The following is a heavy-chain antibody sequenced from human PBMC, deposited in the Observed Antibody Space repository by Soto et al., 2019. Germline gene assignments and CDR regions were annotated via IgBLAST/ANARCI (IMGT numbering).Heavy chain of an antibody. D-gene: IGHD6-19*01. CDR3: ARGLAYDRPITVAEPFDS. V-gene: IGHV4-34*02. Sequence: QVQLQQWGAGLLKASETLSLTCVVSGGAFSGYFWTWIRQSPGRGLDWIGEISHSGSRNYNPASQRRVIISVDSSKNHVSLKLSSVTAADSATYFCARGLAYDRPITVAEPFDSWGQGTLVTVSS. CDR2: ISHSGSR. CDR1: GGAFSGYF. J-gene: IGHJ4*02.